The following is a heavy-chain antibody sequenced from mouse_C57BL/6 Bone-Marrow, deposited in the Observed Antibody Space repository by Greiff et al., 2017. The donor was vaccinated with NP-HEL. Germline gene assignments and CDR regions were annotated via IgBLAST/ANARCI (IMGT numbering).Heavy chain of an antibody. CDR3: ARSAQPGPHFDY. J-gene: IGHJ2*01. CDR1: EYEFPSHD. Sequence: DVKLVESGGGLVQPGESLKLSCESNEYEFPSHDMSWVRKTPEKRLELVAAINSDGGSTYYPDTMERRFIISRDNTKKTLYLQMSSLRSEDTALYYCARSAQPGPHFDYWGQGTTLTVSS. V-gene: IGHV5-2*01. D-gene: IGHD3-1*01. CDR2: INSDGGST.